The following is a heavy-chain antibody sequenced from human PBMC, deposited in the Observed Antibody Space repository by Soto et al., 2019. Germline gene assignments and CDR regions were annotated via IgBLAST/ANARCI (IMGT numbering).Heavy chain of an antibody. Sequence: QVQLVESGGGVVQPGRSLRLSCAASGFTFSSYGMHWVRQAPGKGLERVAVISYDGSNKYYADSVKGRFTISRDNSKNTLYLQMNSLRAEDTAVYYCASGQRPDYYYMDVWGKGTTVTVSS. CDR2: ISYDGSNK. V-gene: IGHV3-30*03. CDR1: GFTFSSYG. D-gene: IGHD6-25*01. J-gene: IGHJ6*03. CDR3: ASGQRPDYYYMDV.